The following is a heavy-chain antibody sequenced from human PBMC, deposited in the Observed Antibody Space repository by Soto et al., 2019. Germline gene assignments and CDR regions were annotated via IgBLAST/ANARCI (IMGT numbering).Heavy chain of an antibody. J-gene: IGHJ6*02. D-gene: IGHD3-10*01. CDR3: AKDLNFGSGSYYTINSYHGMDV. Sequence: GGPLRLSCAASGFTFSSYAMSWVRQAPGKGLEWVSGISGSGDSTYYADSVKGRFTISRDNSKNTLYLQMSSLRAEDTAVYFCAKDLNFGSGSYYTINSYHGMDVWGQGTTVTVSS. CDR1: GFTFSSYA. CDR2: ISGSGDST. V-gene: IGHV3-23*01.